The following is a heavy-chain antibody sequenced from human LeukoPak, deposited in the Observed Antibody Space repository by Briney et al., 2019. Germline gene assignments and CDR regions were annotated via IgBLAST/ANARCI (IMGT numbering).Heavy chain of an antibody. J-gene: IGHJ4*02. CDR3: ARVVLEAVAGIPFCDY. V-gene: IGHV1-69*13. Sequence: SVKVSCKASGYTFTSYGISWVRQAPGQGLEWMGGIIPIFGTANYAQKFQGRVTITADESTSTAYMELSSLRSEDTAVYYCARVVLEAVAGIPFCDYWGQGTLVTVSS. CDR1: GYTFTSYG. D-gene: IGHD6-19*01. CDR2: IIPIFGTA.